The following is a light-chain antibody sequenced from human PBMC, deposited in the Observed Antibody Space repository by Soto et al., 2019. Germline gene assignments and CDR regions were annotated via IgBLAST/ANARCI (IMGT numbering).Light chain of an antibody. CDR1: QSIANDY. J-gene: IGKJ1*01. Sequence: EVALTQSPGTLSLSPGARATLSCRASQSIANDYLTWYQQKPGQAPRVLIYDASTRATGIPDRFSGSGSGTDFTLTISRLEPEDFAVYYCQQSGSSPPTFGQGTNVDI. CDR3: QQSGSSPPT. V-gene: IGKV3-20*01. CDR2: DAS.